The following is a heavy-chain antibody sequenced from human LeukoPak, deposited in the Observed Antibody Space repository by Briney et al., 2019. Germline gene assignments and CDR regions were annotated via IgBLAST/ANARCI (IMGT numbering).Heavy chain of an antibody. V-gene: IGHV4-59*01. CDR2: IYYSGST. CDR3: ARDRGYGGNGDAFDI. Sequence: SETLSLTCTVSGGSISSYYWSWIRQPPGKGLEWIGCIYYSGSTNYNPSLKSRVTISVDTSKNQFSLKLSSVTAADTAVYYCARDRGYGGNGDAFDIWGQGTMVTVSS. CDR1: GGSISSYY. D-gene: IGHD4-23*01. J-gene: IGHJ3*02.